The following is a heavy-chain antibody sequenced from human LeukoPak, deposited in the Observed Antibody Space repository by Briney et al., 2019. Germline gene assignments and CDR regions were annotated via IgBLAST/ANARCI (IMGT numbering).Heavy chain of an antibody. CDR3: ARVLELGVFDY. Sequence: SQTLSLTCTVSGGSISSGDYYWSWIRQPPGKGLEWIGYIYYSGSTYYNPSLKSRVTISVDTSKNQFSLKLSAVTAADTAVYYCARVLELGVFDYLGQGTLVTDS. CDR2: IYYSGST. CDR1: GGSISSGDYY. V-gene: IGHV4-30-4*08. J-gene: IGHJ4*02. D-gene: IGHD1-26*01.